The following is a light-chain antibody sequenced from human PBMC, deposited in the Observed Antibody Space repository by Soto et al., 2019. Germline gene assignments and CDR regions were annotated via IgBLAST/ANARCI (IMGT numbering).Light chain of an antibody. V-gene: IGKV3-20*01. CDR1: QSVGGNY. Sequence: EIVLTQSPGTLSLSTGERATLSCRASQSVGGNYLAWYQQKPGQAPRLLVYAASTRATVIPDRFSGSGSGTDFSLTFSRLETEDWAVYSCQQYRSSLLTFGQGTKLEIK. CDR2: AAS. CDR3: QQYRSSLLT. J-gene: IGKJ2*01.